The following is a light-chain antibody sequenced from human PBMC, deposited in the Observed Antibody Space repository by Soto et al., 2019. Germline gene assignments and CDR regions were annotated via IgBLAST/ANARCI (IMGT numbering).Light chain of an antibody. CDR3: TSYTDTSVYV. CDR2: EVT. CDR1: ISDFGGYNY. J-gene: IGLJ1*01. Sequence: QSALTQPASVSGSPGQSISISCTGTISDFGGYNYVSWYQQHPGKTPKLLIYEVTNRPSGVSSRFSAPKSGNTASLTISGLQAEDEADYYCTSYTDTSVYVFGTGTKGTVL. V-gene: IGLV2-14*01.